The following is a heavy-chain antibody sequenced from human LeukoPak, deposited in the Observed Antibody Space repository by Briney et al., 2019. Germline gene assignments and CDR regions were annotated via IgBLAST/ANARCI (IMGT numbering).Heavy chain of an antibody. CDR3: ARDQTYYFDY. CDR2: ISSSSSTI. CDR1: GFTFSSYS. J-gene: IGHJ4*02. V-gene: IGHV3-48*01. Sequence: GGSLRLSCAASGFTFSSYSMNWVRQAPGKGLEWVSYISSSSSTIYYADSVQGRFTISRDNAKNSLYLQMNSLRAEDTAVYYCARDQTYYFDYWGQGTLVTVSS.